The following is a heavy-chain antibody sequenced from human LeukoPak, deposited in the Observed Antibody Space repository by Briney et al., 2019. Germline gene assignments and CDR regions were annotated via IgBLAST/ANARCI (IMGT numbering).Heavy chain of an antibody. J-gene: IGHJ6*02. CDR1: GGSVSSGSYY. V-gene: IGHV4-61*01. Sequence: SETLSLTCTVSGGSVSSGSYYWSWIRQPPGKGLEWIGYIYYSGSTNYNPSLKSRVTISVDTSKNQFSLKLSSVTAADTAVYYCARVGLSGPIRYYYGMDVWGQGTTVTVS. D-gene: IGHD6-19*01. CDR2: IYYSGST. CDR3: ARVGLSGPIRYYYGMDV.